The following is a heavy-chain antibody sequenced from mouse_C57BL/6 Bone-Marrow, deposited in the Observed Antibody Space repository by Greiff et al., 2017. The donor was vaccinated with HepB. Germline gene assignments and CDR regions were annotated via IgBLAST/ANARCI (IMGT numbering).Heavy chain of an antibody. CDR2: IRNKANGYTT. J-gene: IGHJ1*03. CDR3: ARYTLIYYYGSSYDWYFDV. Sequence: VQLKESGGGLVQPGGSLSLSCAASGFTFTDYYMSWVRQPPGKALEWLGFIRNKANGYTTEYSASVKGRFTISRDNSQSILYLQMNALRAEDSATYYCARYTLIYYYGSSYDWYFDVWGTGTTVTVSS. V-gene: IGHV7-3*01. D-gene: IGHD1-1*01. CDR1: GFTFTDYY.